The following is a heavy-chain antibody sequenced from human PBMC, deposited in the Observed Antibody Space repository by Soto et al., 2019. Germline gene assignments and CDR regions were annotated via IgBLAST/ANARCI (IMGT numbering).Heavy chain of an antibody. Sequence: SVKVSFKASGCTFRSYAISWVRQAPGQGLEWMGGIIPIFCTANYAQKFQGRVTITADESTSTASMELSSLRSEDTAVYYCARDRIAAAGSPGEDYWGQGTLVTVSS. CDR2: IIPIFCTA. CDR1: GCTFRSYA. D-gene: IGHD6-13*01. J-gene: IGHJ4*02. CDR3: ARDRIAAAGSPGEDY. V-gene: IGHV1-69*13.